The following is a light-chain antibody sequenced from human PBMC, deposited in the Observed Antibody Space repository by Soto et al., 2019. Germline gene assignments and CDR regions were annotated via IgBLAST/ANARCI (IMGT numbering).Light chain of an antibody. V-gene: IGLV2-14*03. CDR1: NSDIGAYNY. Sequence: QPVLTQPASVSGSPGQSITISCTGSNSDIGAYNYVSWYQHHPGKAPKLIIYDLTYRPSGVSDRFSGSKSGTTASLTISGLQAEDEADYYCSSFAIGATRGVFGGGTKLTVL. CDR3: SSFAIGATRGV. J-gene: IGLJ2*01. CDR2: DLT.